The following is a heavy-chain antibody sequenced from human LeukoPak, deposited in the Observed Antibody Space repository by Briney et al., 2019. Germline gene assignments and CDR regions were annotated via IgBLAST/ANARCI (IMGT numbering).Heavy chain of an antibody. CDR2: ISSSSSYI. J-gene: IGHJ6*03. CDR1: GFTFSSYS. Sequence: GGSLRLSCAASGFTFSSYSMNWVRQAPGKGLEWVSSISSSSSYIYYADSVKGRFTISRDNSKNTLYLQMNSLRAEDTAVYYCAKDRDMDVWGKGTTVTISS. V-gene: IGHV3-21*01. CDR3: AKDRDMDV.